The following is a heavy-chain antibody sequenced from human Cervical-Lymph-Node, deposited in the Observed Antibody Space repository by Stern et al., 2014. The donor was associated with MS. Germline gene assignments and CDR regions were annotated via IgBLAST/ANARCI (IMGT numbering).Heavy chain of an antibody. Sequence: MQLVESGGGVVQPGRSLRLSCAASGFTFSNFGMHWVRQAPGKGLEWVAIISYDGSDKYYADSVKGRFTISRDNSKSTLYLQMNSLRAEDTAVYYCAKGRTVAGKGVGAFDIWGQGTMVTVSS. V-gene: IGHV3-30*18. CDR1: GFTFSNFG. J-gene: IGHJ3*02. D-gene: IGHD6-19*01. CDR3: AKGRTVAGKGVGAFDI. CDR2: ISYDGSDK.